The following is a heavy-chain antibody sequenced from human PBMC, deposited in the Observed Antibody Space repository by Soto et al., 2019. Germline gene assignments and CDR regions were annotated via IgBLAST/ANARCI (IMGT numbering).Heavy chain of an antibody. J-gene: IGHJ5*02. D-gene: IGHD6-13*01. CDR1: GGSISSSSYY. Sequence: QLQLQESGPGLVKPSETLSLTCTVSGGSISSSSYYWGWIRQPPGKGLEWIGSIYYSGSTYYNPSLKSRVTISVDTSKNQFSLKLSSVTAADTAVYYCARLRCLGLYSSSWYMCWFDPWGQGTLVTVSS. V-gene: IGHV4-39*01. CDR3: ARLRCLGLYSSSWYMCWFDP. CDR2: IYYSGST.